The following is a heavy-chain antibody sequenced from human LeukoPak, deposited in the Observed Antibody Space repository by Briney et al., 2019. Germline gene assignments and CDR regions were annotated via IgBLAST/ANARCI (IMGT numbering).Heavy chain of an antibody. Sequence: GESLRISCKGSGYSFTSYWISWVRQMPGKGLEWMGRIDPSDSYTNYSPSFQGHVTISADKSISTAYLQWSSLKASDTAMYYCASGSTGRFGGLFPTDYWGQGTLVTVSS. J-gene: IGHJ4*02. V-gene: IGHV5-10-1*01. CDR1: GYSFTSYW. CDR3: ASGSTGRFGGLFPTDY. CDR2: IDPSDSYT. D-gene: IGHD3-10*01.